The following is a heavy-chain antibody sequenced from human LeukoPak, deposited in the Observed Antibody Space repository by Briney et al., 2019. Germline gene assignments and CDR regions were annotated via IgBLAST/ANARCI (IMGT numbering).Heavy chain of an antibody. CDR3: ARESIAAAGPFDY. Sequence: PSETLSLTCTVSGGSISSYYWSWIRQPPGKGLEWIGYIYYSGSTNYNPSLKSRVTISVDTSKNQFSLKLSSVTAADTAVYYCARESIAAAGPFDYWGQGTLVTVSS. CDR2: IYYSGST. J-gene: IGHJ4*02. CDR1: GGSISSYY. D-gene: IGHD6-13*01. V-gene: IGHV4-59*01.